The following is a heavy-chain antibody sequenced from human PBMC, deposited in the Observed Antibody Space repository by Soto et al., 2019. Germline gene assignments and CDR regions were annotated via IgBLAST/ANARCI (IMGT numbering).Heavy chain of an antibody. D-gene: IGHD6-19*01. Sequence: SETLSLTCTVSGDSVSRGHYFWSWLRQPPGKGLEWIGYIYYSGSTTYNPSLKGRVTISMDTSENQFSLNLTSVTATDTAVYYCATWVYSSGWYDYFDSWGQGVLVTSPQ. CDR3: ATWVYSSGWYDYFDS. CDR2: IYYSGST. J-gene: IGHJ4*02. CDR1: GDSVSRGHYF. V-gene: IGHV4-61*01.